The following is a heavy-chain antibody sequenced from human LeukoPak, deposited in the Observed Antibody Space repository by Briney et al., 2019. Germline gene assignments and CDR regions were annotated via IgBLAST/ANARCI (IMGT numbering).Heavy chain of an antibody. V-gene: IGHV4-39*07. J-gene: IGHJ4*02. CDR1: GGSISSSSYY. Sequence: SETLSLTCTVSGGSISSSSYYWGWIRQPPGKGLEWIGSIYYSGSTYYNPSLKSRVTISVDTSKNQFSLKLSSVTAADTAVYYCARVGCYYDSSGYYAGGRYYFDYWGQGTLVTVSS. CDR3: ARVGCYYDSSGYYAGGRYYFDY. D-gene: IGHD3-22*01. CDR2: IYYSGST.